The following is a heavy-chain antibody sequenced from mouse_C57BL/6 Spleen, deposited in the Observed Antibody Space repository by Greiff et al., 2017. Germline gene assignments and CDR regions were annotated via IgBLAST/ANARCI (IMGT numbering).Heavy chain of an antibody. CDR1: GFTFSDYG. CDR3: ARPDDYYPYYAMDY. J-gene: IGHJ4*01. V-gene: IGHV5-17*01. Sequence: EVQLVESGGGLVKPGGSLKLSCAASGFTFSDYGMHWVRQAPEKGLEWVAYISSGSSTIYYADTVKGRFTISRDNAKNTLFLQMTSLRSEDTAMYYCARPDDYYPYYAMDYWGQGTSVTVSS. CDR2: ISSGSSTI. D-gene: IGHD2-3*01.